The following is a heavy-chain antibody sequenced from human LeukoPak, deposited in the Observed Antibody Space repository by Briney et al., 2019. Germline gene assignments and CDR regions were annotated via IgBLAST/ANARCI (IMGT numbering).Heavy chain of an antibody. CDR1: GGSISSGGFH. J-gene: IGHJ4*02. D-gene: IGHD3-10*01. CDR2: FFTSGST. Sequence: SQTLSLTCTVSGGSISSGGFHWSWLRQPAGRGLEWIGRFFTSGSTNYNPSLKSRVTISVDTSKNQFSLRLSSVTAADTAVYYCARGAMARALAHWGQGTLVTVSS. CDR3: ARGAMARALAH. V-gene: IGHV4-61*02.